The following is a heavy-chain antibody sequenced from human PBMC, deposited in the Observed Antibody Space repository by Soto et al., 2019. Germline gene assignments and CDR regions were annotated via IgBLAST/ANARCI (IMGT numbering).Heavy chain of an antibody. V-gene: IGHV3-30*18. CDR1: GFTSSSYV. J-gene: IGHJ3*02. Sequence: QVQLVESGGGVVQPGRSLRLSCAASGFTSSSYVIHWVRQAPGKGLEWVAVISSDGNNQYYADSVKGRFTISRDNSKNTLYLQVNSLRAEDTAVYFRAKERGVLGAFDMGGEGTMVTVSS. CDR2: ISSDGNNQ. CDR3: AKERGVLGAFDM. D-gene: IGHD3-10*01.